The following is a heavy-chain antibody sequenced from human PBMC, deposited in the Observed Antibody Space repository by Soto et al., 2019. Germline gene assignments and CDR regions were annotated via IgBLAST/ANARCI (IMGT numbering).Heavy chain of an antibody. CDR3: ARDGVDAGLYFDY. Sequence: EVQLLESGGGLVQPGGSLRLSCAASGFTFSSHWMCWVRQAPGKGMEWVATINQGGSEKYYVDSVKGRFTIYRDNAKNSLYLQVNSLRVEDTAVYYCARDGVDAGLYFDYWGQGALVTVAS. D-gene: IGHD2-15*01. CDR2: INQGGSEK. J-gene: IGHJ4*02. V-gene: IGHV3-7*01. CDR1: GFTFSSHW.